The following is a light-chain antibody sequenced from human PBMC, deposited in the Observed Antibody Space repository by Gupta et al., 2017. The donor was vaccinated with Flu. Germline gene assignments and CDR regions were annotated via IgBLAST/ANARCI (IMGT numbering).Light chain of an antibody. CDR1: QSISSW. J-gene: IGKJ1*01. CDR3: QQYNRWSA. Sequence: DIQMAQSPSTLSASVGDRVTITCRASQSISSWLAWYQQKPGKAPKLLIYKASSLESGVPSRFSGSGSGTEFTLTISSLQPDDFATYYCQQYNRWSAFGQGTKVEIK. CDR2: KAS. V-gene: IGKV1-5*03.